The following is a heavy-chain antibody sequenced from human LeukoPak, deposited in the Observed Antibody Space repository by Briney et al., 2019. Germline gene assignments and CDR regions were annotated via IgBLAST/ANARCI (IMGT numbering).Heavy chain of an antibody. V-gene: IGHV1-8*01. CDR1: GYTFTSYD. CDR3: EIYTGYDSF. CDR2: MSPDSGYT. J-gene: IGHJ4*02. Sequence: ASVRVSCKASGYTFTSYDINWVRQATGQGLEWMGWMSPDSGYTGYAQTFQGRVTLTRNTSVSTAFMELSGLRSEDTAVYYCEIYTGYDSFWGQGTLVTVSS. D-gene: IGHD5-12*01.